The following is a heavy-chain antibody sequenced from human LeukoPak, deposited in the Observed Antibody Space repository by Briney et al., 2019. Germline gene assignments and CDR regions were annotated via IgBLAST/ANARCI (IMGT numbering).Heavy chain of an antibody. D-gene: IGHD2-2*01. CDR1: GGSFSSYF. Sequence: SETLSLTCGVYGGSFSSYFWTWIRQSPAKGLEWIGEINQSGDTDYNPSLKSRANISIDTSRSQFSLTLSSVTAADTAMYYCARVLGIAVVPGATEANYFDPWGQGALAFVSS. CDR3: ARVLGIAVVPGATEANYFDP. J-gene: IGHJ5*02. V-gene: IGHV4-34*01. CDR2: INQSGDT.